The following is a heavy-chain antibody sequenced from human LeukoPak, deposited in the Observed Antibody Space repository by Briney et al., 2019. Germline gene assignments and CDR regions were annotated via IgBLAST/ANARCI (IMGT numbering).Heavy chain of an antibody. Sequence: GGSLRLSCAASGFTFSSYGMHWVRQAPGKGLEWVAVISYDGSNKYYADSVKGRFTISRDNSKNTLYLQMNSLRAEDTAVYYCATDRGWRTSGYYLYYFEYWGQGTLVTFSS. D-gene: IGHD3-3*01. CDR2: ISYDGSNK. J-gene: IGHJ4*02. V-gene: IGHV3-30*03. CDR1: GFTFSSYG. CDR3: ATDRGWRTSGYYLYYFEY.